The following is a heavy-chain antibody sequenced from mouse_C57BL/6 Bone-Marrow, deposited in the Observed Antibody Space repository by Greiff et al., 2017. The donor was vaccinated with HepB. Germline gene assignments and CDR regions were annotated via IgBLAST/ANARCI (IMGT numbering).Heavy chain of an antibody. D-gene: IGHD1-1*01. CDR3: TTSRYYGSNWYFDV. J-gene: IGHJ1*03. CDR1: GFNIKDDY. Sequence: VQLKESGAELVRPGASVKLSCTASGFNIKDDYMHWVKQRPEQGLEWIGWIDPENGDTEYASKFQGKATITADTSSNTAYLQLSSLTSEDTAVYYCTTSRYYGSNWYFDVWGTGTTVTVSS. V-gene: IGHV14-4*01. CDR2: IDPENGDT.